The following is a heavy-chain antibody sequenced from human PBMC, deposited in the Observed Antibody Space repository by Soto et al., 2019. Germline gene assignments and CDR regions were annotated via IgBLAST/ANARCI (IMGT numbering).Heavy chain of an antibody. CDR1: GFTFSSYG. CDR2: IWYDGSNK. J-gene: IGHJ3*02. V-gene: IGHV3-33*01. CDR3: VRSNWKGNGGDAFDI. Sequence: QVQLVESGGGVVQPGRSLRLSCAASGFTFSSYGMHWVRQAPGKGLEWVAVIWYDGSNKYYADSVKGRFTISRDNSKNTLYLQMNSLRAEDTAVYYCVRSNWKGNGGDAFDIWGQGTMVTVSS. D-gene: IGHD1-1*01.